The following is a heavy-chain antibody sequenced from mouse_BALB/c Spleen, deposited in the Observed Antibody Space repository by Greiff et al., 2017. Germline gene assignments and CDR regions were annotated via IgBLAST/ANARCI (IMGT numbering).Heavy chain of an antibody. CDR1: GFSLTGYG. J-gene: IGHJ3*01. Sequence: QVQLKESGPGLVAPSQSLSITCTVSGFSLTGYGVNWVRQPPGKGLEWLGMIWGDGSTDYNSALKSRLSISKDNSKSQVFLKMNSLQTDDTARYYCARVGSTMITSWFAYWGQGTLVTVSA. CDR3: ARVGSTMITSWFAY. CDR2: IWGDGST. D-gene: IGHD2-4*01. V-gene: IGHV2-6-7*01.